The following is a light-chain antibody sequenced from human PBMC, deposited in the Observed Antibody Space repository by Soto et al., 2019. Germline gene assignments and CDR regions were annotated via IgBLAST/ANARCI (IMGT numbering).Light chain of an antibody. Sequence: EIVMTQSPATLSVSPGERATLSCRASQSVSSNLAWYQQKPGQAPRLLIYGASTRATGIPARFSGSGSGTEFTLTISSLQSEDFAVYCCLLYYNWPQTFGQGTKV. CDR3: LLYYNWPQT. CDR1: QSVSSN. V-gene: IGKV3-15*01. J-gene: IGKJ1*01. CDR2: GAS.